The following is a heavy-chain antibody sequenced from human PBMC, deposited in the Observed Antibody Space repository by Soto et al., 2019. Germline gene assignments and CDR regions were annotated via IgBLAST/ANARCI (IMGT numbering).Heavy chain of an antibody. D-gene: IGHD2-15*01. CDR2: IYYSGST. Sequence: QLQLQESGPGLVKPSETLYLTCTVSGGSISSSSYYWGWIRQPPGKGLEWIGSIYYSGSTYYNPSLKSRVTISVDTSKNQCSLTLSSVTAADTAVYYCARRHQSVVVAATPLFDPWGQGTLVTVSS. V-gene: IGHV4-39*01. CDR1: GGSISSSSYY. CDR3: ARRHQSVVVAATPLFDP. J-gene: IGHJ5*02.